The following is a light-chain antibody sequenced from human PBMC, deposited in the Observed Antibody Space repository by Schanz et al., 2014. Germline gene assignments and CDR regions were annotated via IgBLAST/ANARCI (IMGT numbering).Light chain of an antibody. Sequence: EIVLTQSPGTLSLSPGERATLSCRASQSVSSSYLGWYQQKPGQAPRLLIYDASNRATGIPARFSGSGSGTDFTLSISGLEPEDVAIYSCQQRKAWPLTFGGGTKVEIK. V-gene: IGKV3D-20*02. CDR2: DAS. CDR1: QSVSSSY. CDR3: QQRKAWPLT. J-gene: IGKJ4*01.